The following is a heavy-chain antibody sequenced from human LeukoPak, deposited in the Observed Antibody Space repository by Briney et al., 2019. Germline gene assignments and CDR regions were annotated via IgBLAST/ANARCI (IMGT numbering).Heavy chain of an antibody. CDR3: ARAPPLAYCGGDCYSDAFDI. Sequence: GASVKVSCKASGGTFSSYAISWVRQAPGQGLEWMGGIIPIFGTANYAQKFQGRVTSTAEESTRTAYMELSSLRSEDTAVYYCARAPPLAYCGGDCYSDAFDIWGQGTMVTVSS. J-gene: IGHJ3*02. CDR2: IIPIFGTA. D-gene: IGHD2-21*02. V-gene: IGHV1-69*13. CDR1: GGTFSSYA.